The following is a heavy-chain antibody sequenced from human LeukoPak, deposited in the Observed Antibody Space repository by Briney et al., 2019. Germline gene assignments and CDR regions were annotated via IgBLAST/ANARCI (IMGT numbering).Heavy chain of an antibody. D-gene: IGHD3-10*01. CDR2: IFHSGRT. CDR3: ARDRDYYGSGTFDY. CDR1: GHSISSGYY. Sequence: SETLSLTCSVSGHSISSGYYWGWIRQPPGKGLEWIGSIFHSGRTYYNPSLKSRVTISVDTSKNQFSLNLSSVTAADTAVYYCARDRDYYGSGTFDYWGQGTLVTVSS. V-gene: IGHV4-38-2*02. J-gene: IGHJ4*02.